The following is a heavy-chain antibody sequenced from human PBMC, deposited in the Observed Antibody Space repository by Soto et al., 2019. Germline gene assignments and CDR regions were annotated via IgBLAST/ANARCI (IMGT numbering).Heavy chain of an antibody. Sequence: EVQLVESGGGLVQPGRSLRLSCAASGFTFDDYAMHWVRQAPGKGLEWVSGISWNSGSIGYADSVKGRFTISRDNAKNSLYLQMNSLRAEDTALYYCAISAVGRAFDIGGQGTMVTVSS. CDR3: AISAVGRAFDI. D-gene: IGHD6-19*01. CDR1: GFTFDDYA. CDR2: ISWNSGSI. J-gene: IGHJ3*02. V-gene: IGHV3-9*01.